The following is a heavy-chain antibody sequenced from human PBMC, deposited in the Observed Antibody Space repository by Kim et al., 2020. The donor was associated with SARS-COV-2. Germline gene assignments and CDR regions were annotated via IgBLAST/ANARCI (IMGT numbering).Heavy chain of an antibody. CDR3: ARDARYGDPFDY. Sequence: NYNPSLKSRVTISVDMSKTQFSLKLSSVTAADTAVYYCARDARYGDPFDYWGQGTLVTVSS. V-gene: IGHV4-59*01. D-gene: IGHD4-17*01. J-gene: IGHJ4*02.